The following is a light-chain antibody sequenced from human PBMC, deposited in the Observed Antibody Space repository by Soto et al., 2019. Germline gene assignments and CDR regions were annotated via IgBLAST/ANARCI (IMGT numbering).Light chain of an antibody. CDR3: QQFDNLIT. CDR2: DAS. J-gene: IGKJ4*01. CDR1: QRISNNY. V-gene: IGKV3D-20*01. Sequence: EIVLTQSPATLSLSPGERATLSCGASQRISNNYLAWYQQKPGLAPRLLIYDASNRAAGIPDRFSGSGSGTGFTLTISRLEPEDFAVYYCQQFDNLITFGGGTKVEIK.